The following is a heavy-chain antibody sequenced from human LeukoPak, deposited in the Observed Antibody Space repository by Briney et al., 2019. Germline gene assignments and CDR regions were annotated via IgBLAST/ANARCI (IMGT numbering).Heavy chain of an antibody. V-gene: IGHV3-21*01. CDR2: ISSSSNYI. Sequence: PGGSLRLSCAASGFTLGTHCITWVRQAPGKGLEWVSSISSSSNYIHYADSVKGRFTISRDNAENSLYLQMNGLRAEDTAMYYCVRSQGEYYYDSSGYYQGPLDYWGQGTLVTVSS. D-gene: IGHD3-22*01. CDR1: GFTLGTHC. J-gene: IGHJ4*02. CDR3: VRSQGEYYYDSSGYYQGPLDY.